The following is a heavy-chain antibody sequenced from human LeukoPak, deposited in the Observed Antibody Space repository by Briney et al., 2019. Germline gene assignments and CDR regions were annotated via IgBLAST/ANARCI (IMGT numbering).Heavy chain of an antibody. J-gene: IGHJ1*01. CDR1: GGSISSSSYY. V-gene: IGHV4-39*01. CDR2: VYYNGNT. D-gene: IGHD3-22*01. Sequence: SETLSLTCTVSGGSISSSSYYWGWIRQPPGKGLEWIGSVYYNGNTFYNPSLKSRVTISVDTSKYQFSLNLSSVTAADTALYYCASKTWDSSSSEYFHHWGQGTLVIVSS. CDR3: ASKTWDSSSSEYFHH.